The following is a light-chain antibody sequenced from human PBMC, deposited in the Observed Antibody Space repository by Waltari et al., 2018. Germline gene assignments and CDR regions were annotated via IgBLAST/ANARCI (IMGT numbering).Light chain of an antibody. J-gene: IGLJ3*02. V-gene: IGLV3-25*03. CDR1: ALPKQY. CDR2: KDR. CDR3: QAADINGLSWV. Sequence: SPELTQPPSVSVSPGQTARNTCVGAALPKQYTNWYQKKSGQAPLTIKYKDRERPPQIPERFSGSTSGTTVTLTISGVQAQDEADYYCQAADINGLSWVFGGGTKLTVL.